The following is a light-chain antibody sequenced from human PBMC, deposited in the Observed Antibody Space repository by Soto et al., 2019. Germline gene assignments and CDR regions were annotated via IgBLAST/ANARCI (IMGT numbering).Light chain of an antibody. Sequence: QSALTQPASVSGSPGQSITISCTGSSNDVGLYNYVSWYQQHPGKAPKLVISDVTNRPSGVPGRFSGSRSGTSASLAITGLQSEDEADYYCQSFDSSLTAPILGVGTKLTVL. J-gene: IGLJ2*01. CDR2: DVT. V-gene: IGLV2-14*03. CDR1: SNDVGLYNY. CDR3: QSFDSSLTAPI.